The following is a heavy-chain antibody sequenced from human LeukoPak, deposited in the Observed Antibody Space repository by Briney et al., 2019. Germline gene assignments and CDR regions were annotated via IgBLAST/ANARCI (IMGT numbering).Heavy chain of an antibody. CDR1: GFTFSDYY. J-gene: IGHJ4*02. CDR2: IYYSGST. Sequence: LRLSCAASGFTFSDYYMSWIRQHPGKGLEWIGYIYYSGSTYYNPSLKSRVTISVDTSKNQFSLKLSSVTAADTAVYYCARGAYYWGQGTLVTVSS. V-gene: IGHV4-31*02. CDR3: ARGAYY.